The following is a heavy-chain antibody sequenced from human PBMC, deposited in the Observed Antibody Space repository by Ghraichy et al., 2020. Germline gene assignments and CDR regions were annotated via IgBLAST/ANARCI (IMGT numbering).Heavy chain of an antibody. CDR1: GFTFGDYA. CDR2: IRSKAYGGTT. CDR3: TRDQVLSGDYDYYYGMDV. V-gene: IGHV3-49*03. Sequence: GGSLRLSCTASGFTFGDYAMSWFRQAPGKGLEWVGFIRSKAYGGTTEYAASVKGRFTISRDDSKSIAYLQMNSLKTEDTAVYYCTRDQVLSGDYDYYYGMDVWGQGTTVTVSS. D-gene: IGHD4-17*01. J-gene: IGHJ6*02.